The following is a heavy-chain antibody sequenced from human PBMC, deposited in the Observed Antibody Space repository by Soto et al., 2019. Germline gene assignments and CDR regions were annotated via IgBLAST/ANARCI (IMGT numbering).Heavy chain of an antibody. CDR1: GFTFDDYA. CDR2: ISWNSGSI. V-gene: IGHV3-9*01. D-gene: IGHD6-13*01. Sequence: EVPLVESGGGLVQPGRSLRLSCAASGFTFDDYAMHWVRQAPGKGLEWVSGISWNSGSIGYADSVKGRFTISRDNAKNSLYLQMNSLRAEDTALYYCAKPRSSSWYSPYFDYWGQGTLVTVSS. CDR3: AKPRSSSWYSPYFDY. J-gene: IGHJ4*02.